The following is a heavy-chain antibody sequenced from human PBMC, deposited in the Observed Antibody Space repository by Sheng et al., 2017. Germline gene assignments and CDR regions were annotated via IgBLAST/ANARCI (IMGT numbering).Heavy chain of an antibody. CDR2: FNSGGII. V-gene: IGHV3-53*01. J-gene: IGHJ4*02. CDR1: GFIVSNNY. CDR3: ARSPHLDY. Sequence: EVQLVESGGGLIQPGGSLRLSCAASGFIVSNNYMSWVRQAPGKGLEWVSGFNSGGIINYADSVKGRFTISRDNSKNTLDLQMNSLRLEDAAVYYCARSPHLDYWGQGTLVLVSS.